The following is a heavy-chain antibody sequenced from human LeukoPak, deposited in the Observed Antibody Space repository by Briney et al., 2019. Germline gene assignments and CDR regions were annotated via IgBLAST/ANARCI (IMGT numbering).Heavy chain of an antibody. J-gene: IGHJ6*02. V-gene: IGHV4-34*01. CDR1: GGSFSGYY. D-gene: IGHD6-13*01. CDR3: ARETTSSWYDLYYYYGMDA. Sequence: PSETLSLTCAVYGGSFSGYYWSWIRQPPGKGLEWIGEINHSGSTNYNPSLKSRVTISVDTSKNQFSLKLSSVTAADTAVYYCARETTSSWYDLYYYYGMDAWGQGTTVTVSS. CDR2: INHSGST.